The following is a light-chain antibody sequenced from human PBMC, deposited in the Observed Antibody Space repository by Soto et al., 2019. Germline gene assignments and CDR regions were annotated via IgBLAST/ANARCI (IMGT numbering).Light chain of an antibody. CDR1: QGIGDT. CDR2: DAS. J-gene: IGKJ1*01. Sequence: EVVMRQSPATLSVSPGEGATLSCRASQGIGDTLAWYQHKPGQTPRLLIYDASNRATGIPARFSGSGSGTDFTLTISSLEPEDFAVYYCQQRSSWPPWTFGQGTKVDIK. V-gene: IGKV3-11*01. CDR3: QQRSSWPPWT.